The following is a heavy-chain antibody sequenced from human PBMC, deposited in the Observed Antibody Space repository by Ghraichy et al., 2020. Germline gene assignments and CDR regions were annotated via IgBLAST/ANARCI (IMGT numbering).Heavy chain of an antibody. CDR1: DYSISSAYY. V-gene: IGHV4-38-2*02. CDR3: ARETHYYGSGSYPDNWFDP. Sequence: SETLSLTCTVSDYSISSAYYWGWIRQPPGKGLEWIASIYHSGSTYYNPSLKSRVTILVDTSKNQFSLNLSSVTAADTAVYYCARETHYYGSGSYPDNWFDPWGQGTPVTVSS. CDR2: IYHSGST. J-gene: IGHJ5*02. D-gene: IGHD3-10*01.